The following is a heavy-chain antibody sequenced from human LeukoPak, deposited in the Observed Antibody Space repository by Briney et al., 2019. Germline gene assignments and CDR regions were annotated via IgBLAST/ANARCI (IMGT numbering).Heavy chain of an antibody. Sequence: SETLSLTCTVSGGSISRYYWSWIRQPPGKGLEWIGYIYYSGSTNYNPSLKSRVTISVDTSKNQFSLKLSSVTAADTAVYYCARVAGTGSFDYWGQGTLVTVSS. V-gene: IGHV4-59*01. CDR3: ARVAGTGSFDY. D-gene: IGHD3/OR15-3a*01. CDR1: GGSISRYY. J-gene: IGHJ4*02. CDR2: IYYSGST.